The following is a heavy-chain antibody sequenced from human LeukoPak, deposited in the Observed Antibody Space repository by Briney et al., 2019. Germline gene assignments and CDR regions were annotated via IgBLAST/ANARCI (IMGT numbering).Heavy chain of an antibody. J-gene: IGHJ4*02. CDR2: ISSSGGRT. CDR3: AKEDGYGAKNY. D-gene: IGHD4-17*01. Sequence: GGSLRLSCAASGFTFRSYAMSWVRQAPGKGLEWVSAISSSGGRTYYADSVKGRFTISRDNSKNTLYLQMNSLRAEDTAVYYCAKEDGYGAKNYWGRGTLVTVSS. V-gene: IGHV3-23*01. CDR1: GFTFRSYA.